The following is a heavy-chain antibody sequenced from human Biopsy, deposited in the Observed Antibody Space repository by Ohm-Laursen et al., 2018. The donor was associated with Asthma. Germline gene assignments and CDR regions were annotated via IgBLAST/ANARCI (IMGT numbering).Heavy chain of an antibody. CDR3: AKRRGYSGHDNDY. CDR1: GFMFRSFG. CDR2: ISYDGNHK. V-gene: IGHV3-30*18. J-gene: IGHJ4*02. D-gene: IGHD5-12*01. Sequence: TLSLTYAASGFMFRSFGMHWVRQAPGRGLEWVAVISYDGNHKFYEDSVKGRFTISRDNSKNTLYLQMNSLRTEDTAVYYCAKRRGYSGHDNDYWGQGTLVIVSS.